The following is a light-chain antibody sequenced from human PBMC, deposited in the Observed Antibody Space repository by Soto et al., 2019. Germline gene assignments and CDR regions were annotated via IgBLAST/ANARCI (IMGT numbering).Light chain of an antibody. CDR3: KQANSFPRT. J-gene: IGKJ1*01. CDR1: QGVSND. V-gene: IGKV1-12*01. CDR2: AAS. Sequence: DIQMTQSPSSVPASIGDRATITCRASQGVSNDLAWYQQRPGKAPELLIYAASRLRSGVPSRFSGSGSGTDFTLTISSLQPEDFATYYCKQANSFPRTFGQGTKVEIK.